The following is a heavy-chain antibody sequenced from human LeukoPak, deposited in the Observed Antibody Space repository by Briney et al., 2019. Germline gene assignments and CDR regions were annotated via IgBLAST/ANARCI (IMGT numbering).Heavy chain of an antibody. Sequence: SETLSLTCAVYGGSFSGYYWSWIRQPPGKGLEWIGEINHSGSTNYNPSLKSRVSISVDTSKNQFSLNLRPVTAADTAVYYCARVSYGSGSPTNLWGQGTLVTVSS. CDR3: ARVSYGSGSPTNL. J-gene: IGHJ5*02. V-gene: IGHV4-34*01. CDR2: INHSGST. D-gene: IGHD3-10*01. CDR1: GGSFSGYY.